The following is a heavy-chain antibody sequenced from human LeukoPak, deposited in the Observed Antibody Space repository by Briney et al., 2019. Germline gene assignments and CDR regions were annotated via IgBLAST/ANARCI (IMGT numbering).Heavy chain of an antibody. D-gene: IGHD3-22*01. CDR2: ISWNSGSI. CDR1: GFTFDDYA. J-gene: IGHJ4*02. V-gene: IGHV3-9*01. Sequence: GGSLRLSCAASGFTFDDYAMHWVRQAPGKGLEWVSGISWNSGSIGYADSVKGRFTISRDNAKNSLYLQMNSLRAEDTALYYCATDRRPNYYDSSGYFVYWGQGTLVTASS. CDR3: ATDRRPNYYDSSGYFVY.